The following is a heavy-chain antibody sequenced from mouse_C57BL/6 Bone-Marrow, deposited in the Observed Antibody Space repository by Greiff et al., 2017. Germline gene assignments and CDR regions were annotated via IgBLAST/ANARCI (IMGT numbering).Heavy chain of an antibody. Sequence: QVQLKQPGAELVRPGSSVKLSCKASGYTLTSYWMDWVKQRPGQGLEWIGNIYPSDSETHYNQKFKDKATLTVDKSSSTAYMQLSSLTSEDSAVYYCARSTVVAHWYFDVWGTGTTVTVSS. D-gene: IGHD1-1*01. CDR1: GYTLTSYW. CDR3: ARSTVVAHWYFDV. CDR2: IYPSDSET. V-gene: IGHV1-61*01. J-gene: IGHJ1*03.